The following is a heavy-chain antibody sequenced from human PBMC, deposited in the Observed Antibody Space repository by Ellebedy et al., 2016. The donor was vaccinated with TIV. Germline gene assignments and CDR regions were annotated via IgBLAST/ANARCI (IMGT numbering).Heavy chain of an antibody. Sequence: MPSETLSLTCTVSGGSISSYCWSWIRQPPGKGLEWIGYIYYSGSTNYNPSLKSRVTISVDTSKNQFSLKLSSVTAADTAVYYCAIVGADNWFDPWGQGTLVTVSS. CDR2: IYYSGST. D-gene: IGHD1-26*01. CDR1: GGSISSYC. CDR3: AIVGADNWFDP. J-gene: IGHJ5*02. V-gene: IGHV4-59*08.